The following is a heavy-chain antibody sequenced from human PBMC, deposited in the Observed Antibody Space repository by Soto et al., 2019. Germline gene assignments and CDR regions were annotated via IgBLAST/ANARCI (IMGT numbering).Heavy chain of an antibody. CDR1: GFTFRSYG. J-gene: IGHJ6*02. CDR3: ARDTRGGIAAAGQDDHYYGMDV. D-gene: IGHD6-13*01. CDR2: IGCDGSNK. Sequence: LRLSCVASGFTFRSYGMHWVRQAPGKGREWVAGIGCDGSNKCYADSVKGRFTNTKDKSKNPQYLKMNSLRAEDTAVYYWARDTRGGIAAAGQDDHYYGMDVWGQGTTVTVSS. V-gene: IGHV3-33*01.